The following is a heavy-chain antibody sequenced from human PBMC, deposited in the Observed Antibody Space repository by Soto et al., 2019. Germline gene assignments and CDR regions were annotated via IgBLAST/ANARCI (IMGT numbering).Heavy chain of an antibody. CDR1: GFTFSSYG. CDR2: ISYDGSNK. D-gene: IGHD2-2*01. J-gene: IGHJ3*02. Sequence: QVQLVESGGGVVQPGRSLRLSCAASGFTFSSYGMHWVRQAPGKGLEWVAVISYDGSNKYYADSVKGRFTISRDNSKNTLYLQMNSLRAEDTAVYYCEKSKFNESSWDDAFDIWGQGTMVTVSS. V-gene: IGHV3-30*18. CDR3: EKSKFNESSWDDAFDI.